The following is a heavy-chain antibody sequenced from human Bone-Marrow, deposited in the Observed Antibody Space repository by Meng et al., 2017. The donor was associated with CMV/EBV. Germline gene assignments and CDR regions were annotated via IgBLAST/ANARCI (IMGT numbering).Heavy chain of an antibody. CDR2: IHAGNGNT. D-gene: IGHD3-22*01. J-gene: IGHJ4*02. Sequence: YTFTSYAMHWVRQAPGQRLEWMGWIHAGNGNTKYSQKFQGRVTITRDTSASTAYMELSSLRSEDTAVYYCARKGYYYDSSGYSFDYWGQGTLVTVSS. CDR1: YTFTSYA. V-gene: IGHV1-3*01. CDR3: ARKGYYYDSSGYSFDY.